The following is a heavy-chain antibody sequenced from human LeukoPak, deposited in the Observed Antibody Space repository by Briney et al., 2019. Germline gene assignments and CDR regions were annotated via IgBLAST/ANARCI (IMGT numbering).Heavy chain of an antibody. D-gene: IGHD3-22*01. V-gene: IGHV3-21*01. CDR2: ISGSSSYI. CDR3: ARERITMTGRLDY. Sequence: TGGSLRLSCAASGFTFSIYTMNWVRQAPGKGLEWVSSISGSSSYIYFADSVQGRFTISRDNAKNSLFLQMNSLRAEDTAVYYCARERITMTGRLDYWGQGTLVTVSS. CDR1: GFTFSIYT. J-gene: IGHJ4*02.